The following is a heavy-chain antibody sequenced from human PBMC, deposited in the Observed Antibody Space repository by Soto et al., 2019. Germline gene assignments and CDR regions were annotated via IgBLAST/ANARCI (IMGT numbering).Heavy chain of an antibody. CDR2: IRAYNGNT. CDR1: GYTXTSYG. V-gene: IGHV1-18*01. J-gene: IGHJ6*02. Sequence: QVXLXXXXXXVKXPGXSVKVXXKASGYTXTSYGISWVRQAPGQGLEWMGWIRAYNGNTNYAQKLQGRVTMTTDTSTSTAYMELRSLRSDDTAVYYCARDLPTMDVWGQGTTVTVSS. CDR3: ARDLPTMDV.